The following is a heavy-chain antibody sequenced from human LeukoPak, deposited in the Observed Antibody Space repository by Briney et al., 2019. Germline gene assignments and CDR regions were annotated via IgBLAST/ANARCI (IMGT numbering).Heavy chain of an antibody. J-gene: IGHJ4*02. V-gene: IGHV4-34*01. Sequence: PSETLSLTCAVYGGSFSGYYWSWIRQPPGKGLEWIGEINHSGSTNYNPSLKSRVTISVDTSKNQFSLKLSSVTAADTAVYYCARGRFDWLLSTYYFDYWGQGTLVTVSS. CDR2: INHSGST. CDR3: ARGRFDWLLSTYYFDY. CDR1: GGSFSGYY. D-gene: IGHD3-9*01.